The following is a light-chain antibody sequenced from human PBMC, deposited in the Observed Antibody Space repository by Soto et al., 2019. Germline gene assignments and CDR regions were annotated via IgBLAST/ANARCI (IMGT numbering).Light chain of an antibody. J-gene: IGKJ1*01. V-gene: IGKV1-5*01. CDR2: DAS. CDR3: AQYNSYPWP. CDR1: QSISSW. Sequence: DVQVTQYRSTLSASVGDRVTITCRASQSISSWLAWYQQKPGKAPKLLIYDASSLESGVPSRFSGSGSGTEFTLTISSLQPDDFATYNCAQYNSYPWPFGQGTKVDI.